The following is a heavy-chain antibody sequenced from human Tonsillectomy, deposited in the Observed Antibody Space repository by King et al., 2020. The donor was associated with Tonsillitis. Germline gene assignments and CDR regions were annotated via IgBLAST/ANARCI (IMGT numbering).Heavy chain of an antibody. CDR1: GYTFTDYY. CDR2: INPNSGGT. J-gene: IGHJ4*02. CDR3: ARGSLRDCSRTSCRVPFDN. V-gene: IGHV1-2*02. D-gene: IGHD2-2*01. Sequence: QLVQSGAEVKKPGASVNVSCKASGYTFTDYYMHWVRQAPGQGLEWMGWINPNSGGTNYAQKFQGRGTLNRVTSISTAYMELSRLRSDDTAVYYCARGSLRDCSRTSCRVPFDNWGQGTLVTVSS.